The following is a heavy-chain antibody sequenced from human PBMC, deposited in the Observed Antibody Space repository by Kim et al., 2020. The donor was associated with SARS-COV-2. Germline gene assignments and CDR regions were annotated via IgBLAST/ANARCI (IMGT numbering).Heavy chain of an antibody. J-gene: IGHJ4*02. CDR3: ARDPSGPGGIAVAGT. CDR1: GFTFSSYA. V-gene: IGHV3-23*01. D-gene: IGHD6-19*01. Sequence: GGSLRLSCAASGFTFSSYAMSWVRQAPGKGLEWVSAISGSGGSTYYADSVKGRFTISRDNSKNTLYLQMNSLRAEDTAVYYCARDPSGPGGIAVAGTWGQGTLVTVS. CDR2: ISGSGGST.